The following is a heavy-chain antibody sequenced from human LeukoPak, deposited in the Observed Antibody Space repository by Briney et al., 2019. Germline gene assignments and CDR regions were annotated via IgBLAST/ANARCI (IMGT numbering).Heavy chain of an antibody. CDR1: GYTFTGYY. J-gene: IGHJ4*02. Sequence: ASVKVSCKASGYTFTGYYMHWVRQAPGQGLEWMGWINPDSGGTNYAQKFQGRVTMTRDTSISTAYMELTRRTCDATAVYYCARDRTSSWYGGEDYWGQGTLVTVSS. V-gene: IGHV1-2*02. CDR2: INPDSGGT. CDR3: ARDRTSSWYGGEDY. D-gene: IGHD6-13*01.